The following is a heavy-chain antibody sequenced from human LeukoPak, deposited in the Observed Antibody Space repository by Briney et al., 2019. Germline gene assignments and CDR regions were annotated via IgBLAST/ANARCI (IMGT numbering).Heavy chain of an antibody. Sequence: GGSLRLSCAASGFTFSSYSMNWVRQAPGKGLEWVSSISSSSSYIYYADSVKGRFTISRDNAKNSLYLQMNSLRAEDTAVYYCARHGGYFDWLLFYFDYWGQGTLVTVSS. CDR1: GFTFSSYS. CDR2: ISSSSSYI. D-gene: IGHD3-9*01. CDR3: ARHGGYFDWLLFYFDY. J-gene: IGHJ4*02. V-gene: IGHV3-21*01.